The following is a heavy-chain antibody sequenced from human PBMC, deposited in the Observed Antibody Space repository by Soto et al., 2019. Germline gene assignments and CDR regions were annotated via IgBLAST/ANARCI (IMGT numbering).Heavy chain of an antibody. Sequence: PXGSLRLSCAASGFRFTTYVMHWVRQAPGKGLEWVAVISHDGSYKYYGDAVKGRFTISRDTSKNAVYLEMNSLRPEDTAVYYCAKGLLAIVGTTLPRDAFNTWGQGTMVTVSS. CDR2: ISHDGSYK. J-gene: IGHJ3*02. D-gene: IGHD1-26*01. V-gene: IGHV3-30*18. CDR1: GFRFTTYV. CDR3: AKGLLAIVGTTLPRDAFNT.